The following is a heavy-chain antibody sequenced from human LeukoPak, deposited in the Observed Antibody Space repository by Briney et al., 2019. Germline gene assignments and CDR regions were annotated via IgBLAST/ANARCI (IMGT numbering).Heavy chain of an antibody. CDR3: ARGRRDAFDI. CDR1: GYTFTSYD. Sequence: ASVKVSCKASGYTFTSYDINWVRQATGQGLEWMGWMNPNSGNTGYAQKFQGRVTMTRDTSTSTVYMELSSLRSEDTAVYYCARGRRDAFDIWGQGTMVTVSS. CDR2: MNPNSGNT. V-gene: IGHV1-8*01. J-gene: IGHJ3*02.